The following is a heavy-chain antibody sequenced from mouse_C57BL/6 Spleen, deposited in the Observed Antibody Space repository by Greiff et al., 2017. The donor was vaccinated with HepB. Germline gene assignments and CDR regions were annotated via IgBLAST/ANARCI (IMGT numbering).Heavy chain of an antibody. CDR3: ARDFDTTVVATRYFDY. D-gene: IGHD1-1*01. V-gene: IGHV1-59*01. CDR1: GYTFTSYW. J-gene: IGHJ2*01. CDR2: IDPSDSYT. Sequence: QVQLQQPGAELVRPGTSVKLSCKASGYTFTSYWMHWVKQRPGQGLEWIGVIDPSDSYTNYNQKFKGKATLTVDTSSSTAYMQLSSLTSEDSAVYYCARDFDTTVVATRYFDYWGQGTTLTVSS.